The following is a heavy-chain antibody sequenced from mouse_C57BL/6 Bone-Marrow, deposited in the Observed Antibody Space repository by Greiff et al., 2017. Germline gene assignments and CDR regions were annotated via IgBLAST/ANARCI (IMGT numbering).Heavy chain of an antibody. V-gene: IGHV5-17*01. CDR2: ISSGSSTI. J-gene: IGHJ3*01. Sequence: EVKVEESGGGLVKPGGSLKLSCAASGFTFSDYGMHWVRQAPEKGLEWVAYISSGSSTIYYADTVKGRFTISRDNAKTTLFLQMTSLRSEDTAMYYCASYDGFAYWGQGTLVTVSA. CDR1: GFTFSDYG. D-gene: IGHD2-12*01. CDR3: ASYDGFAY.